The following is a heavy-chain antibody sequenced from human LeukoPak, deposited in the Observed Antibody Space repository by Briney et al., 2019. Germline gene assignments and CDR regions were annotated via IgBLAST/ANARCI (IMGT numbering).Heavy chain of an antibody. CDR2: ISSSSSTI. Sequence: QPGGSLRLSCAASGFTFSSYSMNWVRQAPGKGLEWVSYISSSSSTIYYADSVKGRFTISRDNAKNSLYLQMNSLRDEDTAVYYCARALVGYCSGGSCYLGYWGQGTLVTVSS. CDR3: ARALVGYCSGGSCYLGY. D-gene: IGHD2-15*01. CDR1: GFTFSSYS. J-gene: IGHJ4*02. V-gene: IGHV3-48*02.